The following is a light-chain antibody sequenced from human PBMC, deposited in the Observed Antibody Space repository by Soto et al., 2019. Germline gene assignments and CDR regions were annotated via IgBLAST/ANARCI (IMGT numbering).Light chain of an antibody. CDR1: SSDVGGYNY. CDR3: SSFAGNNNLV. V-gene: IGLV2-8*01. Sequence: QSVLTQPPSASGSPGQSVTISCTGTSSDVGGYNYVSWYQQHPGKAPKLMISEVSKRPSGVPDRFSGSKSGNTASLTVSGLQVEDEADYYCSSFAGNNNLVFGGGTKLTVL. CDR2: EVS. J-gene: IGLJ2*01.